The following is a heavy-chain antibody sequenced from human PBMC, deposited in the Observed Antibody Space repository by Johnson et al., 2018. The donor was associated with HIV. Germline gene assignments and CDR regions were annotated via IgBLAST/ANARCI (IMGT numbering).Heavy chain of an antibody. V-gene: IGHV3-30*03. J-gene: IGHJ3*02. CDR3: ARDRRLADAFDI. D-gene: IGHD5-12*01. Sequence: QMLLVESGGGLVQPGGSLRLSCAASGFTFSSSWMHWVCQAPEKGLEWVAVISYDGSNKYYADSVKGRFTISRDNSKNTLYLQMNSLRAEDTAVYYCARDRRLADAFDIWGQGTMVTVSS. CDR2: ISYDGSNK. CDR1: GFTFSSSW.